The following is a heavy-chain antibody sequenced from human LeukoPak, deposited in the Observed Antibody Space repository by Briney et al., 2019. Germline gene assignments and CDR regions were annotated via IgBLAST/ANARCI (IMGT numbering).Heavy chain of an antibody. V-gene: IGHV4-59*01. D-gene: IGHD6-13*01. J-gene: IGHJ3*02. Sequence: PSETLSLTCTVSGGSIGSYYWSWIRQPPGKGLEWIGYIYYSGSTNYNPSLKSRVTISVDTSKNQFSLKLSSVTAADTAVYYCARDGGAAAGRPVDAFDIWGQGTMVTVSS. CDR2: IYYSGST. CDR1: GGSIGSYY. CDR3: ARDGGAAAGRPVDAFDI.